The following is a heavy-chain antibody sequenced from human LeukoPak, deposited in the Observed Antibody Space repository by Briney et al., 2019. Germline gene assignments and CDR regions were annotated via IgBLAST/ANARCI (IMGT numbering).Heavy chain of an antibody. J-gene: IGHJ4*02. Sequence: SVKASCKASRYSFSGYYIHWVRLAPEQGLEWMGWINPVSGGTNYAQKFQGRVTMTRDTSISTSYMELSNLRSDDTAVYYCARDAPTVTTFDYWGQGTLVTVSS. V-gene: IGHV1-2*02. D-gene: IGHD4-17*01. CDR1: RYSFSGYY. CDR3: ARDAPTVTTFDY. CDR2: INPVSGGT.